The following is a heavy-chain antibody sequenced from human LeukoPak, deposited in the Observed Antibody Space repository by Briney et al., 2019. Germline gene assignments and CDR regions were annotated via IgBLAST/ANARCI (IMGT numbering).Heavy chain of an antibody. Sequence: EASVKVSCKASGGTFSSYAISWVRQAPGQGLEWMGRIIPILGIANYAQKFQGRVTITADKSTSTAYMELSSLRSEDTAVYYCAREKYGDYNWFDPWGQGTLVTVSS. D-gene: IGHD4-17*01. J-gene: IGHJ5*02. V-gene: IGHV1-69*04. CDR1: GGTFSSYA. CDR2: IIPILGIA. CDR3: AREKYGDYNWFDP.